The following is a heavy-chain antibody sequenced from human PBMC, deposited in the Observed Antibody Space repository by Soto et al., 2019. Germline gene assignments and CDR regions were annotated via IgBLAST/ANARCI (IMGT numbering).Heavy chain of an antibody. D-gene: IGHD2-15*01. CDR3: ARSEEDSDYYYDGMDV. V-gene: IGHV6-1*01. CDR1: GDTVSSNSVA. Sequence: QVQLQQSGPGLVKPSQTLSLTCVGSGDTVSSNSVAWNWVRQSPSRGLEWLGRTYYRSRWYSDYAVSVRSRIDINADTSKNQVSLQLNSVTPEDTAVYYCARSEEDSDYYYDGMDVWGQGTTVTVSS. J-gene: IGHJ6*02. CDR2: TYYRSRWYS.